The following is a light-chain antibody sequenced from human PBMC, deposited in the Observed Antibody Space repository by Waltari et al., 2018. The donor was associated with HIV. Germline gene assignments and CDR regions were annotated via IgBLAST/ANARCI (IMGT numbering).Light chain of an antibody. CDR1: QTIGTS. V-gene: IGKV1-5*03. CDR3: QQYETCCT. CDR2: QAS. J-gene: IGKJ2*02. Sequence: DIHLTQSPSTMSASVGYTVIITCRSKQTIGTSLAWYRQKPGKAPSLLIYQASTLQSGVSARFSGSGSGTEFTLTITGLQRDDFANYFCQQYETCCTFGQGT.